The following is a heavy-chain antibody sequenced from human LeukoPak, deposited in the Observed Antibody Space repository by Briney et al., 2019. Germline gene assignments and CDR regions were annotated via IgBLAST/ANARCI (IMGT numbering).Heavy chain of an antibody. CDR2: ISGSGGST. V-gene: IGHV3-23*01. J-gene: IGHJ4*02. D-gene: IGHD3-22*01. CDR3: AKDPPYLYYYDSSGPTDY. Sequence: GGSLRLSCAASGFTFSSYSMNWVRQAPGKGLEWVSAISGSGGSTYYADSVKGRFTVSRDNSKNTLYLQMNSLRAEDTAVYYCAKDPPYLYYYDSSGPTDYWGQGTLVTVSS. CDR1: GFTFSSYS.